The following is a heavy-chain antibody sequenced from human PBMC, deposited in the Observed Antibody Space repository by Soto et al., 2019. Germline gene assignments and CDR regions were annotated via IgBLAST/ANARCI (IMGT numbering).Heavy chain of an antibody. CDR1: GSTVKNYQ. CDR3: ARDPSTTGYYGLDV. J-gene: IGHJ6*02. CDR2: IYSGGVT. Sequence: LRLSCAASGSTVKNYQMNWVRQAPGKGLEWVSVIYSGGVTYYPDSVKGRFTTIRDTSKNTVYLQMNSLRADDTAMYYCARDPSTTGYYGLDVWGQGTTVTVSS. V-gene: IGHV3-53*01.